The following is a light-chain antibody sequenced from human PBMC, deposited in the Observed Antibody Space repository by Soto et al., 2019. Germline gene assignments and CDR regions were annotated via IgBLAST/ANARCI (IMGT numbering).Light chain of an antibody. CDR1: EPVSRSY. V-gene: IGKV3D-15*01. Sequence: EIVLTQPPRTLPLYPAETATLSCRVSEPVSRSYLVWYQQQPGQAPRLIISGAYKRATGIPARFSGSGSGTEFTLTISSLQSEDFAVYDCQQHNNWPAITFGQGTRLEIK. J-gene: IGKJ5*01. CDR3: QQHNNWPAIT. CDR2: GAY.